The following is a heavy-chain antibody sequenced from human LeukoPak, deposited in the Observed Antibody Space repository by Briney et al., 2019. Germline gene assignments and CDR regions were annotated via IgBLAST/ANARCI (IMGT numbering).Heavy chain of an antibody. CDR3: ARLGQQLVPDSYYYYYYMDV. J-gene: IGHJ6*03. CDR1: GGSISSYY. CDR2: IYYDGST. D-gene: IGHD6-13*01. Sequence: PSETLSLTCTVSGGSISSYYWSWIRQPPGKGLEWIGYIYYDGSTNYNPSLKSRVTISVDTSKNQFSLKLTSVTAADTAVYYCARLGQQLVPDSYYYYYYMDVWGKGTTVTVSS. V-gene: IGHV4-59*08.